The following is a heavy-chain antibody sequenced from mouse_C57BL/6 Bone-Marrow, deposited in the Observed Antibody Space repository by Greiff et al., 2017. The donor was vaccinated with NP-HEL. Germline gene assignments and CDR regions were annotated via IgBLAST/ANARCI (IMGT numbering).Heavy chain of an antibody. CDR1: GYTFTSYW. J-gene: IGHJ2*01. CDR3: AREAGNWDYFDY. CDR2: INPSNGGT. D-gene: IGHD4-1*01. Sequence: VKLQQPGTELVKPGASVKLSCKASGYTFTSYWMHWVKQRPGQGLEWIGNINPSNGGTNYNEKFKSKATLTVDKSSSTAYMQLSSLTSEESAVYYCAREAGNWDYFDYWGQGTTLTVAS. V-gene: IGHV1-53*01.